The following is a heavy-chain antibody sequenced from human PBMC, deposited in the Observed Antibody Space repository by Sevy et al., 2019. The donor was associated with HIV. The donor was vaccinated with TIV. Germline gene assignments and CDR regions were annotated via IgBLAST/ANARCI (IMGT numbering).Heavy chain of an antibody. CDR3: ARDSGDYPYYFDH. CDR1: GGSISSGLYS. CDR2: IYHTGNT. V-gene: IGHV4-30-2*01. J-gene: IGHJ4*02. D-gene: IGHD4-17*01. Sequence: SETLSLTCAVSGGSISSGLYSWNWIRQPPGRGLEWIGYIYHTGNTYYNPSLKTRVTISVDRSKNQFSLRLTSVTAADTTVYYCARDSGDYPYYFDHWGQGTLVTVSS.